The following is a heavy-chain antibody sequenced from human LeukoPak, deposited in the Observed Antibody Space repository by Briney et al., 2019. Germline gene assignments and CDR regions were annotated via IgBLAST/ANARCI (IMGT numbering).Heavy chain of an antibody. J-gene: IGHJ4*02. CDR1: GLSFSSYA. Sequence: GGSLRLSCAASGLSFSSYAMSWVRQAPGKGLEWVSGISGSGGSTYYADSVKGRFTISRDNSKNTLYLQMNSLRAEDTAVYYCAKLRSPWLSPYYFDYWGQGTLVTVSS. CDR2: ISGSGGST. D-gene: IGHD3-22*01. V-gene: IGHV3-23*01. CDR3: AKLRSPWLSPYYFDY.